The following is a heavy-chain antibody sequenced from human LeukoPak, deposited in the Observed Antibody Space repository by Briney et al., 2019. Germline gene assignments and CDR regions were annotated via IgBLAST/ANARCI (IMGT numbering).Heavy chain of an antibody. CDR3: ARGRIPARLRELGVVTDRHYYMDV. D-gene: IGHD3-3*01. CDR1: GYTFTNFA. CDR2: INPYNGNT. J-gene: IGHJ6*03. V-gene: IGHV1-18*01. Sequence: SVKVSCKASGYTFTNFAISWVRQAPGQGLEWMGWINPYNGNTKYALKVQGRVTMTTDTSTSTAYMELRSLSPDDTAVFYCARGRIPARLRELGVVTDRHYYMDVWGKGTTVTVSS.